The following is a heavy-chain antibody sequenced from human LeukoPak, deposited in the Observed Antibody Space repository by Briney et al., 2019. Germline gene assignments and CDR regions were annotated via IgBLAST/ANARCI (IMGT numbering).Heavy chain of an antibody. CDR3: ARDQGGAAAGPFDY. D-gene: IGHD6-13*01. Sequence: ASVKVSCKPSGNTITNYYIHWVRQAPGQGLEWMGIINSSGGIPSYAQKFQGRVTMTRDTSTSTVYMYLSSLRSEDTAVYYCARDQGGAAAGPFDYWGQGTLVTVSS. J-gene: IGHJ4*02. V-gene: IGHV1-46*01. CDR2: INSSGGIP. CDR1: GNTITNYY.